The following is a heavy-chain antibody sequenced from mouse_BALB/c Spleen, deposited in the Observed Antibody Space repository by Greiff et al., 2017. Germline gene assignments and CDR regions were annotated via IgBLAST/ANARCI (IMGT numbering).Heavy chain of an antibody. V-gene: IGHV3-2*02. J-gene: IGHJ2*01. CDR2: ISYSGST. CDR1: GYSITSDYA. CDR3: ARSGDYDGFDY. D-gene: IGHD2-4*01. Sequence: EVKLMESGPGLVKPSQSLSLTCTVTGYSITSDYAWNWIRQFPGNKLEWMGYISYSGSTSYNPSLKSRISITRDTSKNQFFLQLNSVTTEDTATYYCARSGDYDGFDYWGQGTTLTVSS.